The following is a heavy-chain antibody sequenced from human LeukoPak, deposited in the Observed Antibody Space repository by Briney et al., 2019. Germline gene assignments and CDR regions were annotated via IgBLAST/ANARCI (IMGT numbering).Heavy chain of an antibody. D-gene: IGHD3-3*01. V-gene: IGHV3-48*01. CDR2: ISSSSSTI. CDR3: AMDFWSGPNWFDP. J-gene: IGHJ5*02. Sequence: GGSLRLSCAASGFTFSSYSMNWVRQAPGKGLEWVSYISSSSSTIYYADSVKGRFTISRGNAKNSLYLQMNSLRAEDTAVYYCAMDFWSGPNWFDPWGQGTLVTVSS. CDR1: GFTFSSYS.